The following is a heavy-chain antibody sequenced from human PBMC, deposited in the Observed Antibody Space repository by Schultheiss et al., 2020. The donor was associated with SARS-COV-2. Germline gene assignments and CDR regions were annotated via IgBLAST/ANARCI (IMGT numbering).Heavy chain of an antibody. CDR2: IIPIFGTA. Sequence: SVKVSCKASGGTFSSYAISWVRQAPGQGLEWMGGIIPIFGTANYAQKFQGRVTITADKSTSTAYMELSSLRSEDTAVYYCARAFIRSSGHVDYYFDYWGQGTLVTVSS. J-gene: IGHJ4*02. V-gene: IGHV1-69*06. D-gene: IGHD6-19*01. CDR1: GGTFSSYA. CDR3: ARAFIRSSGHVDYYFDY.